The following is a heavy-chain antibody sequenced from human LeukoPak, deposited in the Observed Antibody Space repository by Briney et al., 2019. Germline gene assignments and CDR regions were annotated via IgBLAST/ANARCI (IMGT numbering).Heavy chain of an antibody. J-gene: IGHJ6*03. V-gene: IGHV3-30*18. CDR3: AKGLGSGSADYFYYYMDV. CDR1: GFTFSNYG. Sequence: GGSLRLSCGASGFTFSNYGMHWARQAPGRGLEWVALISDDGYKVFYGDSVKGRFTIPRDNSKSTVFLQMNSLKPEDTSVYYCAKGLGSGSADYFYYYMDVWGKGTTVIVSS. D-gene: IGHD3-10*01. CDR2: ISDDGYKV.